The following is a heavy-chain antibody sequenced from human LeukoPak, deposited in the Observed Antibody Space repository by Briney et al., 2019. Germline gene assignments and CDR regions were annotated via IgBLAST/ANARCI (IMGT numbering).Heavy chain of an antibody. J-gene: IGHJ6*03. CDR2: INHSGST. Sequence: SETLSLTCAVYGGSFSGYYWSWIRQPPGKGLEWIGEINHSGSTNYNPSLKSRVTIPVDTSKNQFSLKLSSVTAADTAVYYCARGDYYYMDVWGKGTTVTVSS. CDR1: GGSFSGYY. CDR3: ARGDYYYMDV. V-gene: IGHV4-34*01.